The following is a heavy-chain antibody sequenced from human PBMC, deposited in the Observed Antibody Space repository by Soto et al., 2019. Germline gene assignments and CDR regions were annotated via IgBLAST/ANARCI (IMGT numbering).Heavy chain of an antibody. CDR2: ISTDGSST. D-gene: IGHD2-2*01. Sequence: EVPLVESGGGLVQPGGSLRLSCAATGFTFSTYWMHWVRQGPGKGLVWVSRISTDGSSTTYADSVKGRFTISRDNAKNTLYQQMNSLRAEDTAVYYCARATGSNHPFDYWGQGSLVTVSS. CDR3: ARATGSNHPFDY. V-gene: IGHV3-74*01. J-gene: IGHJ4*02. CDR1: GFTFSTYW.